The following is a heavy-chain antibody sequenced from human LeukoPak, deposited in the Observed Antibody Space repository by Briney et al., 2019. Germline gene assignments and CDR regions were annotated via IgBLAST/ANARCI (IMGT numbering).Heavy chain of an antibody. CDR1: GFTFSSYA. Sequence: GGSLRLSCAASGFTFSSYAMHWVRQAPGKGLEWVAVISYDGSNKYYADSVKGRFTISRDNSKNTLYLQMNSLRAEDTAVYYCARVPYRSRYCSGGSCYSPGAFDIWGQGTMVTVSS. V-gene: IGHV3-30*04. D-gene: IGHD2-15*01. J-gene: IGHJ3*02. CDR3: ARVPYRSRYCSGGSCYSPGAFDI. CDR2: ISYDGSNK.